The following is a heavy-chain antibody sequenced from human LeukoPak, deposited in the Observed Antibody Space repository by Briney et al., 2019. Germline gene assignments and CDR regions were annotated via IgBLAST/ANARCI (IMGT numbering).Heavy chain of an antibody. V-gene: IGHV3-7*01. D-gene: IGHD3-16*01. Sequence: GGSLRLSCAASGFIFSNYWMSWVRQAPGKGLEWVANIKQDGSEKYYVDSVKGRFTISRDNAKNSVYMQMNSLRAEDTAMYFCTRVGVGGYWGQGTLVTVSS. J-gene: IGHJ4*02. CDR2: IKQDGSEK. CDR1: GFIFSNYW. CDR3: TRVGVGGY.